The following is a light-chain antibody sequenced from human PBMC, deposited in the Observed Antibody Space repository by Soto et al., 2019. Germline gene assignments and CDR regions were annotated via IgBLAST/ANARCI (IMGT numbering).Light chain of an antibody. CDR1: QSLLYNNTSNS. CDR3: QLSQQRSSWTPIA. V-gene: IGKV2-28*01. Sequence: IVMTQSPLPLPVTPGEPASISCSSSQSLLYNNTSNSLAWYVQKPGQSKQLLIYXXSNRAPGVPDRFSGSGSGTHFTLSISSLEPEDFAVSYCQLSQQRSSWTPIAFGQGTRLEIK. J-gene: IGKJ5*01. CDR2: XXS.